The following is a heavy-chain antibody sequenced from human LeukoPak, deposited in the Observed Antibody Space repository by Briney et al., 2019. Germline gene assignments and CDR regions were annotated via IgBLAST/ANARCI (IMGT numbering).Heavy chain of an antibody. J-gene: IGHJ4*01. Sequence: SETLSLTCTVSGASINNNFWTWIRQPPGKGLEWIGYIYSSGSANYNPSLESRVIISGDTSKNQISLNLTSVTAADTALYFCARHRDYYDSWGHGTLVTVSS. CDR3: ARHRDYYDS. V-gene: IGHV4-59*08. CDR2: IYSSGSA. D-gene: IGHD3-22*01. CDR1: GASINNNF.